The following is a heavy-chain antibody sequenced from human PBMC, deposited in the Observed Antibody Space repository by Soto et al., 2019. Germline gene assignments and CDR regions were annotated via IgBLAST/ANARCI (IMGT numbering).Heavy chain of an antibody. J-gene: IGHJ6*02. V-gene: IGHV3-21*01. CDR1: GFTSSSYS. CDR3: ARNESSNIYGMDV. Sequence: LRLSCAASGFTSSSYSMNWVRQAPGKGLEWVSSISSSSFSINYADSVKGRFSISRDNAQNSLHLQMNNLRAEDTAVYYCARNESSNIYGMDVWGQGTTVTVSS. CDR2: ISSSSFSI.